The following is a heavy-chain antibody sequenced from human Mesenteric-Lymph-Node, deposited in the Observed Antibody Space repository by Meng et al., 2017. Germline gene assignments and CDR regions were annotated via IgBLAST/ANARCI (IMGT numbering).Heavy chain of an antibody. CDR1: GGSINRGDYS. Sequence: HARRHVSSPGLGCPSHTLSPTCTVYGGSINRGDYSWSWIRQPPGKGLVWIGCIYYSGSTYYNPSLRSRVAISIDTSKNQFSLKLTSVTAADTAVYFCARTNYGDYNWFDPWGQGTLVTVSS. D-gene: IGHD4-17*01. V-gene: IGHV4-30-4*01. CDR3: ARTNYGDYNWFDP. CDR2: IYYSGST. J-gene: IGHJ5*02.